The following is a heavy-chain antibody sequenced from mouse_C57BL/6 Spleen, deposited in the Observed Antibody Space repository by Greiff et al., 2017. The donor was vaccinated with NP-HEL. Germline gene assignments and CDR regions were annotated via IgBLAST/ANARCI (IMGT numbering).Heavy chain of an antibody. J-gene: IGHJ4*01. V-gene: IGHV1-72*01. CDR2: IDPNSGGT. D-gene: IGHD1-1*01. Sequence: QVQLQQPGAELVKPGASVKLSCKASGYTFTSYWMHWVKQRPGRGLEWIGRIDPNSGGTKYNEKFKSKATLTVDKPSSTAYMQLSSLTSEDSAVYYFARSTTVVATEAMDYWGHGTSVTVSS. CDR1: GYTFTSYW. CDR3: ARSTTVVATEAMDY.